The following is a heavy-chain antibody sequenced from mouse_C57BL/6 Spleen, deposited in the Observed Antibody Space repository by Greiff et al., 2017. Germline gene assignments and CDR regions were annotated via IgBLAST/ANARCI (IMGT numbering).Heavy chain of an antibody. J-gene: IGHJ2*01. CDR2: ISRGSSPI. V-gene: IGHV5-17*01. Sequence: EVQVVESGGGLVKPGGSLKLSCEASGFTFSAYGMHWVRQAPEQGLEWVAYISRGSSPIYYAATVKGRYTISRDNAKNTLFLQMTSRRSEDTAVYYCARQYYGSSYDYWGKGTTVTVSS. CDR1: GFTFSAYG. CDR3: ARQYYGSSYDY. D-gene: IGHD1-1*01.